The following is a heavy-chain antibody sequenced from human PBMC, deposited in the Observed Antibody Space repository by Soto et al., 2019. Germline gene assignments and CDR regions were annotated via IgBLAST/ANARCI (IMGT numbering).Heavy chain of an antibody. J-gene: IGHJ4*02. CDR2: ISSSGSTI. Sequence: EVQLVESGGGVVQPGGSLSLSCAASGFTFSSHSMNWVRQAPGKGLEWVSYISSSGSTIFYADSVKGRFTISRDSAKNSLFLQMNNLRAEDTAVYYCARDRYGDYVVNDWGQGTLVTVSS. CDR1: GFTFSSHS. CDR3: ARDRYGDYVVND. D-gene: IGHD4-17*01. V-gene: IGHV3-48*01.